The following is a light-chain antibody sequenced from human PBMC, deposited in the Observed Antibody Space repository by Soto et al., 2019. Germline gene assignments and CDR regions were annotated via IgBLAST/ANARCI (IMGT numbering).Light chain of an antibody. Sequence: QSVLTQPASVSGSPGQSITISCTGTSSDVGSYNLVSWYQRHPGKAPKLMIYEVSKRPSGVSNRFSGSKSGNTASLTISGLQAEDEADYYCCSYAGSSTHVVFGGGTKLTVL. J-gene: IGLJ2*01. V-gene: IGLV2-23*02. CDR1: SSDVGSYNL. CDR3: CSYAGSSTHVV. CDR2: EVS.